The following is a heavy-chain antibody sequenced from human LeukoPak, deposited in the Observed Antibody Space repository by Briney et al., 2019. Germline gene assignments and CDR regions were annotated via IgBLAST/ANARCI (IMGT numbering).Heavy chain of an antibody. Sequence: EASVKVSCKASGYTFTSYDINWVRQATGQGLEWMGWMNPNSGNTGYAQKFQGRVTMTRNTSISTAYMELSSLRSEDTAVYYCARGGSGYCSSTSCRNWFDPWGQGTLVTVSS. V-gene: IGHV1-8*01. J-gene: IGHJ5*02. CDR1: GYTFTSYD. CDR2: MNPNSGNT. CDR3: ARGGSGYCSSTSCRNWFDP. D-gene: IGHD2-2*03.